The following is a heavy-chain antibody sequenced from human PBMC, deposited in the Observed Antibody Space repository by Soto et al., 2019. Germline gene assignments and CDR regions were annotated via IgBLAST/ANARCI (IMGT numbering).Heavy chain of an antibody. CDR1: GGSISSYY. J-gene: IGHJ4*02. CDR2: IYYSGST. D-gene: IGHD4-17*01. CDR3: ARARKTTIDY. Sequence: PSETLSLTCTVSGGSISSYYWSWIRQPPGKGLEWIGYIYYSGSTNYNPSPKSRVTISVDTSKNQFSLKLSSVTAADTAVYYCARARKTTIDYWGQGTLVTVSS. V-gene: IGHV4-59*01.